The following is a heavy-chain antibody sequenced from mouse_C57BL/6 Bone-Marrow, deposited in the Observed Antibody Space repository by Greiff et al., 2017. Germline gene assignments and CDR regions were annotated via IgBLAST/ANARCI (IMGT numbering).Heavy chain of an antibody. CDR1: GYAFTNYL. D-gene: IGHD4-1*01. CDR3: ARAKNWDSWFAY. Sequence: QVQLQQSGAELVRPGTSVKVSCKASGYAFTNYLIEWVKQRPGQGLEWSGVINPGSGGTNYNEKFKGKATLTADKSSSTAYMQLSSLTSEDSAVYFCARAKNWDSWFAYWGQGTLVTVSA. J-gene: IGHJ3*01. CDR2: INPGSGGT. V-gene: IGHV1-54*01.